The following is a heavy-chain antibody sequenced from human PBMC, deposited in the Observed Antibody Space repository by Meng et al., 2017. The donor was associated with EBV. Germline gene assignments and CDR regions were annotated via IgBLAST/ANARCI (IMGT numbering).Heavy chain of an antibody. V-gene: IGHV4-39*01. Sequence: QLQLRESGPGQVKPSETLSLTCTVSGDSISSFYYWGWIRQPPGRGLEWIGSVHYTGSTYYSPSLKSRVTVSVDTSKNQFSLRLTSVTAADTAVYYCARPFPSWQSPRLDPLGAWGQGPLVTVAS. CDR3: ARPFPSWQSPRLDPLGA. D-gene: IGHD6-19*01. J-gene: IGHJ5*02. CDR1: GDSISSFYY. CDR2: VHYTGST.